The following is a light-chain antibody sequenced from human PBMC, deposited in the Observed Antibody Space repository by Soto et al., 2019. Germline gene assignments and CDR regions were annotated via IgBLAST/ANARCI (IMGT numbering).Light chain of an antibody. Sequence: DIQMTQSPSSLSASVGDRVTITCRASQSISSYLNWYQQKLGKAPKLLIYAASSLQSGVPSRFSGSGSGTDFTLTISSLQPEDFATYYCQQSYSTPAITFGQGTRLEIK. CDR1: QSISSY. CDR2: AAS. J-gene: IGKJ5*01. V-gene: IGKV1-39*01. CDR3: QQSYSTPAIT.